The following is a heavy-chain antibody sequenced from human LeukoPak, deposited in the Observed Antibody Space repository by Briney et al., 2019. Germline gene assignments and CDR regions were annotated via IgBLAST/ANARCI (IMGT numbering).Heavy chain of an antibody. Sequence: GESLRISCKGSGYTFSSYWIGWVRQMPGKGLEWMGIIYPGDSDTKYSPSLQGQVTISVDTSIGTAYLQWSSLKASDTAIYYCARQNDFRLDYWGQGTLVTVSS. CDR1: GYTFSSYW. J-gene: IGHJ4*02. CDR2: IYPGDSDT. CDR3: ARQNDFRLDY. D-gene: IGHD3-3*01. V-gene: IGHV5-51*01.